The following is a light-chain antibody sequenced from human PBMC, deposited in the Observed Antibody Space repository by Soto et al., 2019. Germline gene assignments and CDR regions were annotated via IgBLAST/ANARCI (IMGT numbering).Light chain of an antibody. J-gene: IGKJ5*01. V-gene: IGKV1-6*01. CDR3: LQDYDFPYT. CDR2: AAS. Sequence: ERFIITCRASQDIRVDVGWLQQRPGHAPNLPIYAASTLHTGVPSTFTGSGSGTDFTLTINDLQPEDVATYFCLQDYDFPYTFGQGTRLEIK. CDR1: QDIRVD.